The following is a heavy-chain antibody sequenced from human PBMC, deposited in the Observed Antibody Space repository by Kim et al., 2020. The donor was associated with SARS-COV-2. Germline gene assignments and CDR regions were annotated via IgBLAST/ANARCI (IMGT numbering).Heavy chain of an antibody. J-gene: IGHJ6*02. D-gene: IGHD3-10*01. Sequence: GRFTISRDNAKNTLYLQMNSLRAEDTAVYYCAKRLITMVRGAPNYYGMDVWGQGTTVTVSS. CDR3: AKRLITMVRGAPNYYGMDV. V-gene: IGHV3-23*01.